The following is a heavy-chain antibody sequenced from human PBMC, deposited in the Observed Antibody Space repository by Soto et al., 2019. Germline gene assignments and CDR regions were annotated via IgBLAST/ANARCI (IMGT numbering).Heavy chain of an antibody. D-gene: IGHD1-26*01. V-gene: IGHV4-38-2*02. J-gene: IGHJ4*02. CDR1: GYSISSGYF. CDR3: ARDWYRDAYNGGYFDD. CDR2: MYQSGST. Sequence: SETLSLTCGVSGYSISSGYFWGWIRQPPGKGLEWIGSMYQSGSTYYNPSLKSRVTISIGTSKNQFSLKLTSVSAADTAVYYCARDWYRDAYNGGYFDDWGQGSLVT.